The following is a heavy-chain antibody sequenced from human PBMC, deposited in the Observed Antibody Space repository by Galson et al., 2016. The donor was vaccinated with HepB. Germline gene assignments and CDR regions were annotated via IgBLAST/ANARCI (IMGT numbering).Heavy chain of an antibody. D-gene: IGHD3-16*01. V-gene: IGHV3-7*03. Sequence: SLRLSCAASGFDFGHYWMSWARQTPGEGLEWVANINPNGGDTYYVASVRGRFVISRDNAKNVLVLQMTTLRGEDTALYYCARWGVTAGLDNWVQGTLVTVSS. CDR1: GFDFGHYW. CDR3: ARWGVTAGLDN. J-gene: IGHJ4*02. CDR2: INPNGGDT.